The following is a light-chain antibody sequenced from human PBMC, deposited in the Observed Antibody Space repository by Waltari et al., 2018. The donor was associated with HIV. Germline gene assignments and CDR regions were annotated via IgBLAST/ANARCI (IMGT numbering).Light chain of an antibody. V-gene: IGKV4-1*01. Sequence: DIVMTQSPDSLAVSLGERANISCKSSQSVLSSSNNQNYLTWYQQKPGQPPKLIMYWASTRKSGVPDRFSGSGSGTDFTLTISSLQAEDVAVYYCQQFYSSPPTFGGGTKVEIK. J-gene: IGKJ4*01. CDR2: WAS. CDR3: QQFYSSPPT. CDR1: QSVLSSSNNQNY.